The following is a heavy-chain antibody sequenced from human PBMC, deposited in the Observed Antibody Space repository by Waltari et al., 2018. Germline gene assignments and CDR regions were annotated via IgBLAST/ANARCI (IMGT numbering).Heavy chain of an antibody. Sequence: EVQLVESGGGLIQPGGSLRLSCAASGFTVSSNYMSWVRQAPGKGLEWVSVIYSGGSTYYADSVKGRFTISRDNSKNTLYLQMNSLRAEDTAVYYCARLGNYGDYGNWFDPWGQGTLVTVSS. CDR2: IYSGGST. D-gene: IGHD4-17*01. CDR1: GFTVSSNY. J-gene: IGHJ5*02. CDR3: ARLGNYGDYGNWFDP. V-gene: IGHV3-53*01.